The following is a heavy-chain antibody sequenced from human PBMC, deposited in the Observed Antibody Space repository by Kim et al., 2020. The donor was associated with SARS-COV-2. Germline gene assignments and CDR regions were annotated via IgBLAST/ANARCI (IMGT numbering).Heavy chain of an antibody. CDR2: ISVYNGNT. CDR3: ARDQRIMGGRHFDY. V-gene: IGHV1-18*04. CDR1: GYNFTSYG. D-gene: IGHD1-26*01. Sequence: ASVKVSCKASGYNFTSYGISWVRQAPGQGLEWMGWISVYNGNTKSAQKVQGRVTMSTDTPTSTAYMELRSLRSDDTAVYYCARDQRIMGGRHFDYWGQGTLVTVSS. J-gene: IGHJ4*02.